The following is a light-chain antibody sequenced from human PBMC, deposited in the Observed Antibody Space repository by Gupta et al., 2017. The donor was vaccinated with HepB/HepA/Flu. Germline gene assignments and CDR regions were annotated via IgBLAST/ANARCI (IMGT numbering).Light chain of an antibody. Sequence: GSSSDVGGYEYVSWYQQHPGKAPKLIIFDVSDRPSGVSNRFSGSKSGNTASLTISRLLAEDEAHYYCNSYSSSNTLVVFGGGTKLTVL. CDR1: SSDVGGYEY. J-gene: IGLJ2*01. V-gene: IGLV2-14*03. CDR2: DVS. CDR3: NSYSSSNTLVV.